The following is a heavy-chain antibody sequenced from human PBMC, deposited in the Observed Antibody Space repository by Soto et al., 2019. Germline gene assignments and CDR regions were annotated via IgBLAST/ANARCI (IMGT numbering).Heavy chain of an antibody. CDR3: ARAAGYNFNPLEI. V-gene: IGHV4-30-4*01. J-gene: IGHJ3*02. CDR2: IYYSGST. CDR1: GGSISSGDYY. D-gene: IGHD5-12*01. Sequence: PSETLSLTCTVSGGSISSGDYYWSWIRQPPGKGLEWIGYIYYSGSTYYNPSLKSRVTISVDTSKNQFSLKLSSVTAADTALYYCARAAGYNFNPLEIWGQGTMVTVS.